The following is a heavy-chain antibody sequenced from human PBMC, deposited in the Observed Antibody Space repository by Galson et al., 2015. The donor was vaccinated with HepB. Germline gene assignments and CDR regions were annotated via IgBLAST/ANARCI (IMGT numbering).Heavy chain of an antibody. Sequence: SVKVSCKVSGYTLTELSMHWVRQAPGKGLEWMGGFDPEDGETIYAQKFQGRVTMTEDTSTGTAYMELSSLRSEDTAVYYCATDSGYCSGGSCPYYYYGMDVWGQGTTVTVSS. V-gene: IGHV1-24*01. CDR1: GYTLTELS. CDR3: ATDSGYCSGGSCPYYYYGMDV. J-gene: IGHJ6*02. CDR2: FDPEDGET. D-gene: IGHD2-15*01.